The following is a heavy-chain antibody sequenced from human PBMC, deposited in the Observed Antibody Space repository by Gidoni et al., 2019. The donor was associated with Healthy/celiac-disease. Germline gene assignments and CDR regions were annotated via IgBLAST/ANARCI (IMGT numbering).Heavy chain of an antibody. CDR1: GGSISRGGYY. CDR2: IYYSGST. J-gene: IGHJ4*02. V-gene: IGHV4-31*03. D-gene: IGHD6-13*01. CDR3: ARESAAAGLDY. Sequence: QVPLQESGPGLVKPSQTLSLPCTVAGGSISRGGYYWSWIRQNPGNGLEWIGYIYYSGSTYYNPSLKSRVTISVDTSKNQFSLKLSSVTAADTAVYYCARESAAAGLDYWGQGTLVTVSS.